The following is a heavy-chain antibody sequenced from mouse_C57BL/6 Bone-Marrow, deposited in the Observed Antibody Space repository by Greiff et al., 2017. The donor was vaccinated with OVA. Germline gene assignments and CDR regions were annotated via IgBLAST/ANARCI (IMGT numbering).Heavy chain of an antibody. V-gene: IGHV1-66*01. CDR2: IYPGSGNT. J-gene: IGHJ2*01. CDR1: GYSFTSYY. D-gene: IGHD1-1*01. CDR3: ARLITTVVPYYFDY. Sequence: VKLQESGPELVKPGASVKISCKASGYSFTSYYIHWVKQRPGQGLEWIGWIYPGSGNTKYNEKFKGKATLTADTSSSTAYMQLSSLTSEDSAVYYCARLITTVVPYYFDYWGQGTTLTVSS.